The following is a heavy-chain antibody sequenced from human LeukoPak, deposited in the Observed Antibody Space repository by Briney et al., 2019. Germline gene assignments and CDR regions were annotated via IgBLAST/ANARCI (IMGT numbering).Heavy chain of an antibody. CDR3: AREYYDLWSGYYRGYFDY. CDR1: GGSISSYY. D-gene: IGHD3-3*01. J-gene: IGHJ4*02. V-gene: IGHV4-59*12. CDR2: IYYSGST. Sequence: LSLTCTVSGGSISSYYWSWIRQPPGKGLEWIGYIYYSGSTNYNPSLKSRVTISVDTSKNQFSLKLSSVTAADTAVYYCAREYYDLWSGYYRGYFDYWGQGTLVTVSS.